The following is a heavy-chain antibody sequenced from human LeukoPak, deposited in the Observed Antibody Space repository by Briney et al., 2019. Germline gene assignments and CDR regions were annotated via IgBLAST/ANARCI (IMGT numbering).Heavy chain of an antibody. J-gene: IGHJ4*02. CDR1: GFTFSSYE. V-gene: IGHV3-48*03. CDR2: ISSSGSTI. CDR3: ARVELVPGYYFDY. Sequence: GGSLRLSCAASGFTFSSYEMNWVRQAPGKGLEWVSYISSSGSTIYYADSVKGRFTISRDNAKNSLYLQMNSLRAEDTAVYYCARVELVPGYYFDYWGQGTLVTVSS. D-gene: IGHD6-13*01.